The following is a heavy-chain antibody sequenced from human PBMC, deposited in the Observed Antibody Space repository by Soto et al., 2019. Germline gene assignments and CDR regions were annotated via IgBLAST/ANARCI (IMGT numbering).Heavy chain of an antibody. Sequence: QVQLVQSGAEVKKPGSSVKVSCKASGGTFSSYAISWVRQAPGQGLEWMGGIIPIFGTANYAQKFQGRVTITADESTSTAYMELSSLRSEDTAVYYCARVGSPRVGKRYYGSGSFGTSGMDVWGQGTTVTVSS. D-gene: IGHD3-10*01. J-gene: IGHJ6*02. CDR3: ARVGSPRVGKRYYGSGSFGTSGMDV. CDR1: GGTFSSYA. V-gene: IGHV1-69*01. CDR2: IIPIFGTA.